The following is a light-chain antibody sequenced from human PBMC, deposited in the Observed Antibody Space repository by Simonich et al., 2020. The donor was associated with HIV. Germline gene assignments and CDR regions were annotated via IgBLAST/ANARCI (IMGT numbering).Light chain of an antibody. CDR3: QQRRNWPLT. CDR1: QRVSSNY. Sequence: EIVMTQSPATLSVSPGERATLSCRASQRVSSNYLGWYQQKPGQAPRLLIYGASTRATGIPDRFSGSGSGTDFTLTISSLEPEDFAIYYCQQRRNWPLTFGGGTKVDIK. CDR2: GAS. V-gene: IGKV3D-20*02. J-gene: IGKJ4*01.